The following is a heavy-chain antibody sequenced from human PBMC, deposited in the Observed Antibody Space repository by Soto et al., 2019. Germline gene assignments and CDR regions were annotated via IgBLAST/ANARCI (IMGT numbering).Heavy chain of an antibody. CDR3: ASSPQQWLAPYYFDY. J-gene: IGHJ4*02. D-gene: IGHD6-19*01. CDR2: IYYSGST. CDR1: GGSIRSGGYY. V-gene: IGHV4-31*03. Sequence: SETLSLTCTVSGGSIRSGGYYWSWIRQHPGKDLEWIGYIYYSGSTYYNPSLKSRVTISVNTSKNQFSLKLCSVIAADTAVFYCASSPQQWLAPYYFDYWGQGTLVTVSS.